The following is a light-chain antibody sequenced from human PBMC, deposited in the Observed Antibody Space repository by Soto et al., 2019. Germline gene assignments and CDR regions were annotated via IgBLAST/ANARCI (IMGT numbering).Light chain of an antibody. V-gene: IGLV2-23*01. CDR2: EGS. CDR1: SREVGSYNL. J-gene: IGLJ2*01. Sequence: QSALTQPASVSGSPGQSITISCTGTSREVGSYNLVSWYQQHPGKAPKRMIYEGSKRHSGVSNRFSGSKSGNTASLTISGLQAEDEADYYCCSYAGSSTLVFGGGTKLTVL. CDR3: CSYAGSSTLV.